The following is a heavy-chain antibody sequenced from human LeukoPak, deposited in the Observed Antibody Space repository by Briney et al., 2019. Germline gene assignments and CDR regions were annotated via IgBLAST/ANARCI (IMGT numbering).Heavy chain of an antibody. CDR1: GFTFSSYA. D-gene: IGHD3-10*01. Sequence: GGSLRLSCAASGFTFSSYAMSWVRQAPGKGLEWVSAISGSGGSTYYADSVKGRFTISRDNSKNTLYLQMNSLRAEDTAVYCCAKRVRGVISPYYYYGMDVWGKGTTVTVSS. CDR3: AKRVRGVISPYYYYGMDV. J-gene: IGHJ6*04. CDR2: ISGSGGST. V-gene: IGHV3-23*01.